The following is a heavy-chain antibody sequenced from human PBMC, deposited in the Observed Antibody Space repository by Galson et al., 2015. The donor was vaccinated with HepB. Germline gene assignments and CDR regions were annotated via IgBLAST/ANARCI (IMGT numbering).Heavy chain of an antibody. CDR2: IWYDGSKK. Sequence: SLRLSCAASGFTFSSYGMHWVRQAPGKGLEWVAVIWYDGSKKYYADSVKGRFTISRDNSKNTLYLQMNSLRAEDTAVYYCARESRSAYSSGWYLQGVYFDYWGQGTLVTVSS. V-gene: IGHV3-33*01. CDR1: GFTFSSYG. D-gene: IGHD6-19*01. J-gene: IGHJ4*02. CDR3: ARESRSAYSSGWYLQGVYFDY.